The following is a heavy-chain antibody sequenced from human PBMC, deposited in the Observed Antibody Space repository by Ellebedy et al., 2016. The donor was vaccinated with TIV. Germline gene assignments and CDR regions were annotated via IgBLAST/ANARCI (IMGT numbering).Heavy chain of an antibody. J-gene: IGHJ3*02. CDR2: IYHNGGT. CDR3: ARSSAVPGDYDAFDI. V-gene: IGHV4-61*01. CDR1: GGSFSCGTCY. D-gene: IGHD2-2*01. Sequence: SETLSLTCSVSGGSFSCGTCYWSWIRQPPGKGLEWVGYIYHNGGTNYSPSLKSRLTISVDTSRNQFSLKLSSVTAADTAVYYCARSSAVPGDYDAFDIWGQGTLVTVSS.